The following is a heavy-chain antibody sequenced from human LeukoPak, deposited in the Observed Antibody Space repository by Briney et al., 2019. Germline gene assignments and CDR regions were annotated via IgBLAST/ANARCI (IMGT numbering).Heavy chain of an antibody. V-gene: IGHV4-39*07. J-gene: IGHJ4*02. D-gene: IGHD3-16*02. CDR2: INHSGST. CDR1: GGSISSGDYY. CDR3: ARGFYDYVWGSYRPRGYFDY. Sequence: PSETLSLTCTVSGGSISSGDYYWSWIRQPPGKGLEWIGEINHSGSTNYNPSLKSRVTISVDTSKNQFSLKLSSVTAADTAVYYCARGFYDYVWGSYRPRGYFDYWGQGTLVTVSS.